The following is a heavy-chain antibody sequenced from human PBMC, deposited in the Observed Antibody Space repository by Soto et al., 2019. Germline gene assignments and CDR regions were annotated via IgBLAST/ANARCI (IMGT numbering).Heavy chain of an antibody. CDR1: GFTFSSYW. Sequence: EVQLVESGGGLVQPGGSLRLSCAASGFTFSSYWLHWVRQAPGKGLVWVSGIKTDGGSTDYADSVKGRFIISRDNAKNTLYRQMNSLRAEDTAVYYCARPRYDSTGTPFDHWGMGTLVPFS. D-gene: IGHD3-22*01. CDR2: IKTDGGST. V-gene: IGHV3-74*01. CDR3: ARPRYDSTGTPFDH. J-gene: IGHJ4*02.